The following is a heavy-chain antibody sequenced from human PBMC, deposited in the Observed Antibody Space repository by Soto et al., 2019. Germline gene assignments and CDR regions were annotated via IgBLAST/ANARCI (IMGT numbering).Heavy chain of an antibody. V-gene: IGHV3-11*01. D-gene: IGHD1-20*01. CDR2: ISSGGGTS. CDR1: GFIVSDYY. Sequence: VQLVESGGGLVKPGGSLRLSCAASGFIVSDYYMTWIRQAPGKGLEWISDISSGGGTSYFADSVRGRFTISRDNANNSLYLQMNNLRAEDTAIYYCARRLTGRTTGDWFDPWGQGTLVTVSS. J-gene: IGHJ5*02. CDR3: ARRLTGRTTGDWFDP.